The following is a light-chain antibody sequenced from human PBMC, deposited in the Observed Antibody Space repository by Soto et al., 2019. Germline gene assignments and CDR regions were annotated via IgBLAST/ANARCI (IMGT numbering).Light chain of an antibody. CDR2: EVN. CDR3: SSYAGSNWYV. J-gene: IGLJ1*01. CDR1: ISDVGGYNY. Sequence: QSVLTQPPSASGSPGQSVTSSCTGTISDVGGYNYVSWYQQYPGKAPKLIIYEVNERPSGVPDRFSGSKSGNTASLTVSGLQTADEADYYCSSYAGSNWYVFGTGTKVTVL. V-gene: IGLV2-8*01.